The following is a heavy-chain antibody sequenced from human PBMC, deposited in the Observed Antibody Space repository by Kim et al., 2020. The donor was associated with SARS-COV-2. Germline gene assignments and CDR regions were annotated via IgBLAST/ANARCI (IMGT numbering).Heavy chain of an antibody. CDR2: ITYDGSNN. J-gene: IGHJ5*01. CDR1: GFTFSRYG. V-gene: IGHV3-30*18. Sequence: GGSLRLSCAASGFTFSRYGIHWVRRAPGKGLEWVAVITYDGSNNYYADSVKGRFTLSRDNSKNTVYLQMNSLSAEDTAVYYCAKDRLGAVGGRLTLSAFDSWGQGTLVTVSS. D-gene: IGHD3-16*01. CDR3: AKDRLGAVGGRLTLSAFDS.